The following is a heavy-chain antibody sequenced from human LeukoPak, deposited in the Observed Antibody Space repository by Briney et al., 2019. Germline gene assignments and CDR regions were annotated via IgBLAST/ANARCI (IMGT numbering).Heavy chain of an antibody. Sequence: SETLSLTCTVSGASISSYYWTWIRQPAGKGLEWIGRIYTSGSTSGSTNYNPSLKSRVTMSVDTSKNQFTLKLSSVTAADTAVYYCARVRDPRYKFFDYWGQGILVTVSS. CDR2: IYTSGSTSGST. J-gene: IGHJ4*02. CDR3: ARVRDPRYKFFDY. D-gene: IGHD1-14*01. V-gene: IGHV4-4*07. CDR1: GASISSYY.